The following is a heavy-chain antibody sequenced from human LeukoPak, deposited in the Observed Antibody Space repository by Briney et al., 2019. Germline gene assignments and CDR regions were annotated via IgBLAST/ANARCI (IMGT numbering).Heavy chain of an antibody. D-gene: IGHD5-24*01. CDR2: MYTSGST. CDR3: ARGRDGYNWHFDY. CDR1: GGSISSSSYY. Sequence: SETLSLTCTVSGGSISSSSYYWSWIRQPAGKGLEWIGRMYTSGSTNYNPSLKSRVTISVDTSKNQFSLKLSSVTAADTAVCYCARGRDGYNWHFDYWGQGTLVTVSS. J-gene: IGHJ4*02. V-gene: IGHV4-61*02.